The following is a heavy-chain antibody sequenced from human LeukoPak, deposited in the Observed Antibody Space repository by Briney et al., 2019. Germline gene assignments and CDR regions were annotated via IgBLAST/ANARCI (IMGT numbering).Heavy chain of an antibody. J-gene: IGHJ3*02. CDR2: ISSSSSTI. Sequence: PGGSLRLSCAASGFTFSSYSMNWVRQAPGKGLEWVSYISSSSSTIYYADSVKGRFTISRDNAKNSLYLQMNSLRAEDTAVYYCARGYYYDSSVVGIWGQGTMVTVSS. CDR3: ARGYYYDSSVVGI. CDR1: GFTFSSYS. V-gene: IGHV3-48*04. D-gene: IGHD3-22*01.